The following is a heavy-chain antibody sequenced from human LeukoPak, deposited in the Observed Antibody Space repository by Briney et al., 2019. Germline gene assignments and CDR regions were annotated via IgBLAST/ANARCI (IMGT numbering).Heavy chain of an antibody. Sequence: ASVKVSCKASGYTFTSYAMNWVRQAPGQGLEWMGWINTNTGNPTYAQGFTGRFVFSLDTSVSTAYLQISGLKAEDTAVYYCARDHYCSSTSCLGGYYYYYMDVWGKGTTVTVSS. CDR3: ARDHYCSSTSCLGGYYYYYMDV. V-gene: IGHV7-4-1*02. D-gene: IGHD2-2*01. CDR1: GYTFTSYA. CDR2: INTNTGNP. J-gene: IGHJ6*03.